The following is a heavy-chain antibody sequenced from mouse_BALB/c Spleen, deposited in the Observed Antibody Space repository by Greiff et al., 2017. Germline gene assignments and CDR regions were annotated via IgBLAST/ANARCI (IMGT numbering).Heavy chain of an antibody. CDR3: ARWSLYYYAMDY. CDR1: GFNIKDTY. Sequence: VQLQQSGAELVKPGASVKLSCTASGFNIKDTYIHWVKQRPEQGLEWIGRIDPANGNTKYDPKFQGKATITADTSSNTAYLQLSSLTSEDTAVYYCARWSLYYYAMDYWGQGTSVTVSS. J-gene: IGHJ4*01. D-gene: IGHD6-5*01. CDR2: IDPANGNT. V-gene: IGHV14-3*02.